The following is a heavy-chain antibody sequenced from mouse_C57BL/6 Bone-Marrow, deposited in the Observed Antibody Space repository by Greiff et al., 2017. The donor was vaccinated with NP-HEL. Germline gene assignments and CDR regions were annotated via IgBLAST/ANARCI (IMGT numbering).Heavy chain of an antibody. D-gene: IGHD2-1*01. CDR1: GYTFTSYW. V-gene: IGHV1-50*01. Sequence: QVQLQQPGAELVKPGASVKLSCKASGYTFTSYWMQWVKQRPGQGLEWIGEIDPSDSYTNYNQKFKGKATLTVDTSSSTAYMQLSSLTSEDSAVYYCASGGYYGKWRHYAMDYWGQGTSVTVSS. J-gene: IGHJ4*01. CDR3: ASGGYYGKWRHYAMDY. CDR2: IDPSDSYT.